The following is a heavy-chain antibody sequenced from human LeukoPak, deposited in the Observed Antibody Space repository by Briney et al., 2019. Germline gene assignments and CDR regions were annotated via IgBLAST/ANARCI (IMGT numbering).Heavy chain of an antibody. CDR2: INAGNGNT. CDR3: AKDSSSWVRLFDY. Sequence: ASVKVSCKASGYTFTSYAMHWVRQAPGQRLEWMGWINAGNGNTKYSQKFQGRVTITRDTSASTAYMELSSLRSEDTAVYYCAKDSSSWVRLFDYWGQGTLVTVSS. D-gene: IGHD6-13*01. J-gene: IGHJ4*02. CDR1: GYTFTSYA. V-gene: IGHV1-3*01.